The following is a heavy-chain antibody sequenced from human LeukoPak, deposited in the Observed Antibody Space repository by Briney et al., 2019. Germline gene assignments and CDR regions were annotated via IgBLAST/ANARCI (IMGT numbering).Heavy chain of an antibody. J-gene: IGHJ4*02. D-gene: IGHD2-21*01. CDR1: GFTFSSYG. CDR3: ARAPLSIRYSIDY. CDR2: IWYDGGNK. V-gene: IGHV3-33*01. Sequence: GGSLRLSCAASGFTFSSYGMHWVRQAPGKGLEWVAVIWYDGGNKYYADSVKGRFTISRDNSKNTLYLQMNSLRAEDTAVYYCARAPLSIRYSIDYWGQGTLVTVSS.